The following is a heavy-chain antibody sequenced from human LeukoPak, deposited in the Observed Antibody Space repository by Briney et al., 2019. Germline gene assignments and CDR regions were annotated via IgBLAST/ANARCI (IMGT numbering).Heavy chain of an antibody. CDR1: GFTFSSFG. D-gene: IGHD5-18*01. CDR2: IRFDGSHQ. V-gene: IGHV3-30*02. J-gene: IGHJ4*02. CDR3: ARDRGYSYADY. Sequence: GGSLRLSCVASGFTFSSFGMHWVRQPPGKGLEWVAYIRFDGSHQTSADSVRGRVTISRDNSKNTLYLQMNSLRAEDTAVYYCARDRGYSYADYWGQGTLVTVSS.